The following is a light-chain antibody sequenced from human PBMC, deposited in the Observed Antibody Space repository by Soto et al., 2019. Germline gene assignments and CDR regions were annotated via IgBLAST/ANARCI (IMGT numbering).Light chain of an antibody. V-gene: IGLV1-40*01. CDR1: SSNIGAGYD. J-gene: IGLJ3*02. CDR2: GDN. Sequence: QSVLTQPPSVSGAPGQRVTISCTGSSSNIGAGYDVHWYQHLPGTAPKLLIYGDNNRPSGVPDRFSVSKSGTSASLAITGLQAEDEADYYCQSSDSSRNIAVFGGGTQLTVL. CDR3: QSSDSSRNIAV.